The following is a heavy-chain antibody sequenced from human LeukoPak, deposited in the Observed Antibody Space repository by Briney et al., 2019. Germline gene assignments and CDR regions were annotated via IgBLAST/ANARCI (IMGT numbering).Heavy chain of an antibody. Sequence: SETLSLTCTVSGGSIGSSSYYWGWIRQPPGKGLEWIGSLYYSGGTYYNPSLKSRVTISVDTYQNQFSLKLSSVTAADTAVYYCASQNDYGGTVDYWGQGTLVTVSS. V-gene: IGHV4-39*01. CDR1: GGSIGSSSYY. J-gene: IGHJ4*02. D-gene: IGHD4-23*01. CDR2: LYYSGGT. CDR3: ASQNDYGGTVDY.